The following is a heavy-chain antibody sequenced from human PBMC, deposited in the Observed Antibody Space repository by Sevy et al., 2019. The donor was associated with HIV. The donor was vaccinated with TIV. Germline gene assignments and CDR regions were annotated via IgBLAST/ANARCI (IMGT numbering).Heavy chain of an antibody. V-gene: IGHV3-30-3*01. CDR1: GFTFSSYA. D-gene: IGHD3-3*02. CDR2: ISYDGSNK. CDR3: ARGSPIFGVRSYYYGMDV. J-gene: IGHJ6*02. Sequence: RGCLRLSCAASGFTFSSYAMHWVRQAPGKGLEWVAVISYDGSNKYYADSVKGRFTISRDNSKNTLYLQMNSLRAEDTAVNYCARGSPIFGVRSYYYGMDVWGQGTMVLVSS.